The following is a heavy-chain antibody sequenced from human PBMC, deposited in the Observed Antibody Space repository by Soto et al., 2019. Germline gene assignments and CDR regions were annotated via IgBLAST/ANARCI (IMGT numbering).Heavy chain of an antibody. CDR3: ARAYSSSWYQNFLDC. CDR2: ISYSGST. CDR1: GGSISSYY. J-gene: IGHJ4*02. Sequence: PSETLSLTCTVSGGSISSYYWSWIRQPPGKGLEWIGYISYSGSTNYNPSLKSRVTISVDTSKNQFSLKLSSVTAADTAVYYCARAYSSSWYQNFLDCWGQGTLVNV. V-gene: IGHV4-59*01. D-gene: IGHD6-13*01.